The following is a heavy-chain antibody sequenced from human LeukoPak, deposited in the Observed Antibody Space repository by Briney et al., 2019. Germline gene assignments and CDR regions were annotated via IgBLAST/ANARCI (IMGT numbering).Heavy chain of an antibody. CDR1: GFIFNNHA. D-gene: IGHD6-19*01. CDR2: ISRNSGSI. CDR3: AKDNRRHYTSGPNPDSLH. V-gene: IGHV3-9*01. Sequence: GRSLRLSCAGSGFIFNNHAMHWVRQPPGKGLEWVSGISRNSGSIDYADSVKGRFTISRDNAKNSLYLQMNSLRVEDTAFYYCAKDNRRHYTSGPNPDSLHWGQGALVTVSS. J-gene: IGHJ4*02.